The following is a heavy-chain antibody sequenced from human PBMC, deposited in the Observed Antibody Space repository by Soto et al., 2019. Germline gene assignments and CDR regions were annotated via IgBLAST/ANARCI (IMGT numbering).Heavy chain of an antibody. CDR3: ARDPHCSGGSCYYAESFQH. Sequence: GGSLRLSCAASGFCFSDYGMHCGRQAPGKGLEWLTLIWFDASHEYYADPVKGRFTISRDNSKNSLYLQMNSLRAEDTGVYYCARDPHCSGGSCYYAESFQHWGQGTLVTVSS. D-gene: IGHD2-15*01. CDR1: GFCFSDYG. CDR2: IWFDASHE. J-gene: IGHJ1*01. V-gene: IGHV3-33*01.